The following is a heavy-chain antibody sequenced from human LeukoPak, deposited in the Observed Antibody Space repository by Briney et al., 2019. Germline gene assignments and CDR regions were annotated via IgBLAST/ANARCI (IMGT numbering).Heavy chain of an antibody. V-gene: IGHV4-34*01. D-gene: IGHD2-2*02. CDR2: INHSGST. J-gene: IGHJ4*02. CDR1: GFTFSSYW. Sequence: GSLRLSCAASGFTFSSYWMSWVRQPPGKGLEWIGEINHSGSTNYNPSLKSRVTISVDTSKNQFSLKLSSVTAADTAVYYCARGGSEDIVVVPAAIYFDYWGQGTLVTVSS. CDR3: ARGGSEDIVVVPAAIYFDY.